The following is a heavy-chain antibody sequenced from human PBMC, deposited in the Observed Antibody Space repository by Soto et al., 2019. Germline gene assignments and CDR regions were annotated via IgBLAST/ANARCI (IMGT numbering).Heavy chain of an antibody. V-gene: IGHV3-48*02. CDR3: ARDPYESSGYYSLFDY. CDR1: GFTFNRYS. J-gene: IGHJ4*02. CDR2: ISSSSSNI. D-gene: IGHD3-22*01. Sequence: EVQLVESGGGLVQPGGSLRLSCAAYGFTFNRYSMKWVRQAPGKGLEWVSYISSSSSNIYYADSVRGRFTISRDNAKNSLYLQMNSLTDEDTAVYYCARDPYESSGYYSLFDYWGQGTLVTVSS.